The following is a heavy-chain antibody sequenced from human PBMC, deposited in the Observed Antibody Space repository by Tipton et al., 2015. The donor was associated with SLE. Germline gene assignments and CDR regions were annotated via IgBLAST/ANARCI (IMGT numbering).Heavy chain of an antibody. CDR2: IYYIGTT. CDR1: GGSISDHF. CDR3: ARGAPLYCSNTGCYGIDYWYVMDV. V-gene: IGHV4-59*11. Sequence: TLSLTCIVSGGSISDHFWTWIRHPPGKELQWIGYIYYIGTTNYNPSLKSRVTMSIDTSKSQFSLKLTSVTAADTAVYYCARGAPLYCSNTGCYGIDYWYVMDVWGQGTTVTVSS. J-gene: IGHJ6*02. D-gene: IGHD2-2*01.